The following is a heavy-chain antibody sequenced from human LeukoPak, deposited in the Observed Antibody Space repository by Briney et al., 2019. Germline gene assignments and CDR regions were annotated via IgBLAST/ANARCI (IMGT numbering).Heavy chain of an antibody. J-gene: IGHJ4*02. CDR3: ARGEEGATSEIDY. D-gene: IGHD1-26*01. CDR2: INPNSGGT. V-gene: IGHV1-2*02. CDR1: GYTFTGYY. Sequence: ASVKVSCKASGYTFTGYYMHWVRQAPGQGLEWMGWINPNSGGTNYAQKFQGRVTMTRDTSISTAYMELSRLRSDDTAVYYCARGEEGATSEIDYWGEGTLVSVSS.